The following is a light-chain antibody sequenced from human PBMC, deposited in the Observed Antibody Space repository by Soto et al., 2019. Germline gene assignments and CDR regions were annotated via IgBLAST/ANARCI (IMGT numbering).Light chain of an antibody. V-gene: IGLV2-14*01. J-gene: IGLJ1*01. CDR2: DVS. CDR3: SSYTSSSTLYG. CDR1: SSDVGGYNY. Sequence: QSALTQPASVSGSPGQSITISCTGTSSDVGGYNYVSWYQQHPGKAPKLMIYDVSNRPSGVSNRFSGSKSDNTASLTISGLQAEDEADYYCSSYTSSSTLYGFGTGTKVTVL.